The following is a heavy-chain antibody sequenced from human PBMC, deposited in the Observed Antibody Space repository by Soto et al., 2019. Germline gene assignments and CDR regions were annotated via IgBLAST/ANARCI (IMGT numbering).Heavy chain of an antibody. D-gene: IGHD3-22*01. CDR2: IYYLGNT. CDR3: AGLYPYESSGYHLDY. J-gene: IGHJ4*02. Sequence: SETLSLTCTVSGGSISSTSSYWAWIRQPPGKGLEWVGSIYYLGNTYYNPSLGSRVTISVDTSKNQFSLKLSSVTAADTAVFYCAGLYPYESSGYHLDYRSQRTPVTVSS. V-gene: IGHV4-39*01. CDR1: GGSISSTSSY.